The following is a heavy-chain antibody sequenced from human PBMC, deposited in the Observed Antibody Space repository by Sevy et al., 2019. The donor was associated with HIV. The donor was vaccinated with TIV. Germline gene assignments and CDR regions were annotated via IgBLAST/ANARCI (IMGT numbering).Heavy chain of an antibody. J-gene: IGHJ4*01. Sequence: ASVKVSCKASGRTFRNYALSWVRQAPGQGLEWMGGIIPMFGTANYVQKFQGRVTITADESTNTAYMELSSLRSEDTAVYYCARSISWYASFDYWGHGTLVTVSS. CDR2: IIPMFGTA. CDR1: GRTFRNYA. CDR3: ARSISWYASFDY. V-gene: IGHV1-69*13. D-gene: IGHD6-13*01.